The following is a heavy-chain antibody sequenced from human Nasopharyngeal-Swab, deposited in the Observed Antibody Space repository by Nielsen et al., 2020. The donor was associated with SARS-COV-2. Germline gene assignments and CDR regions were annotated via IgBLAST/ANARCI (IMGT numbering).Heavy chain of an antibody. Sequence: ASVKVSCKASGYTFTNYDINWVRQATGQGLEWVGWMNPNSGNTGYAQIFQGRVSMTRNTSISTAYMELSSLRSEDTAVYYCARWLKSGFSSSWFFYYGMDVWGQGTTVTVSS. D-gene: IGHD6-13*01. CDR1: GYTFTNYD. CDR3: ARWLKSGFSSSWFFYYGMDV. J-gene: IGHJ6*02. V-gene: IGHV1-8*01. CDR2: MNPNSGNT.